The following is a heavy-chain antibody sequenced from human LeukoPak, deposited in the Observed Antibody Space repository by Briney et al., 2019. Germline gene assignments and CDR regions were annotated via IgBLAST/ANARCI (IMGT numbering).Heavy chain of an antibody. CDR3: ASIAVAGTENEDY. J-gene: IGHJ4*02. V-gene: IGHV4-59*02. Sequence: SETLSLTCTISGGSVSSHYWGWIRQAPGRGLEWVGYIHSSGSTNYNPSLKSRVTISVDTSKNQFSLKLTSVTAADTAVYYCASIAVAGTENEDYWGQGTLVTVSS. CDR2: IHSSGST. D-gene: IGHD6-19*01. CDR1: GGSVSSHY.